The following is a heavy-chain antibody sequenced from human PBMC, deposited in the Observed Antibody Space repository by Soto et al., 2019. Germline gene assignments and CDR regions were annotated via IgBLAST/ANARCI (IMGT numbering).Heavy chain of an antibody. J-gene: IGHJ4*02. CDR1: GFTFSSHE. Sequence: LRLSCEATGFTFSSHEMNWIRQTPGKRLEWIAKISGSGSTINYADSVKGRFTISRDNVQRTLHLQMDSLRVEDTGVYYCARGGEYWGRGTLVTVSS. CDR3: ARGGEY. CDR2: ISGSGSTI. V-gene: IGHV3-48*03.